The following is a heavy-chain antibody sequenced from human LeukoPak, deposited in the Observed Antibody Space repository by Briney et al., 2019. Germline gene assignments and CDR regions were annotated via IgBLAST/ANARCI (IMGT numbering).Heavy chain of an antibody. CDR3: AKDYYGDYAADY. D-gene: IGHD4-17*01. V-gene: IGHV3-48*01. Sequence: GGSLRLSCAASGFTFSSYSMNWVRQAPGKGLEWVSYISSSSRPIYYADSVKGRFTISRDNSKNTLYLQMNSLRAEDTAVYYCAKDYYGDYAADYWGQGTLVTVSS. J-gene: IGHJ4*02. CDR2: ISSSSRPI. CDR1: GFTFSSYS.